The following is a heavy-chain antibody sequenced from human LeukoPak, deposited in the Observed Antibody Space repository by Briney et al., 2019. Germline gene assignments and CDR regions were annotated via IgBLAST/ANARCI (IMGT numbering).Heavy chain of an antibody. J-gene: IGHJ6*02. CDR3: ARERPGAVAGSRTSVYGMDV. CDR2: TYYRSKWYN. Sequence: SQTLSLTCAISGDSVSSNSAAWNWIRQSPSRGLEWLGRTYYRSKWYNDYAVSVKSLITINPDTSKNQFSLQLNSVTPEDTAVYYCARERPGAVAGSRTSVYGMDVWGQGTTVTVSS. D-gene: IGHD6-19*01. V-gene: IGHV6-1*01. CDR1: GDSVSSNSAA.